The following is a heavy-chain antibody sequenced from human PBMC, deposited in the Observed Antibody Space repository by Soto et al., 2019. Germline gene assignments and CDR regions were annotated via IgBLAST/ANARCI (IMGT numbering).Heavy chain of an antibody. CDR1: GYTLTNYA. Sequence: QVQLVQSAAEVKKPGASVKVSCKASGYTLTNYAISWVRQAPGQGPEWMSWINTYNGNSNYAQKFQGRVTMTTDTSTNTAYMELRSLTSDDTAVYYCARDCTGGSCFCIYWGQGTLVTVSS. V-gene: IGHV1-18*01. CDR3: ARDCTGGSCFCIY. D-gene: IGHD2-15*01. J-gene: IGHJ4*02. CDR2: INTYNGNS.